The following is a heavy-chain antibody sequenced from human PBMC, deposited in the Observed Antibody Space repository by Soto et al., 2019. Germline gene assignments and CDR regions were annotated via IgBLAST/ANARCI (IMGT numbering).Heavy chain of an antibody. V-gene: IGHV2-5*02. D-gene: IGHD3-10*01. CDR1: GFSLSTTGVG. CDR3: ARSLWFGELH. Sequence: QITLKESGPTLVKPTQTLTLTCSFSGFSLSTTGVGVGWIRQSPGKALEWLAIIYWDNDKRYSPSLKSRVTITKATSKNQVVLTVTNMDTVDTGTYYCARSLWFGELHWGQGALVTVSS. J-gene: IGHJ4*02. CDR2: IYWDNDK.